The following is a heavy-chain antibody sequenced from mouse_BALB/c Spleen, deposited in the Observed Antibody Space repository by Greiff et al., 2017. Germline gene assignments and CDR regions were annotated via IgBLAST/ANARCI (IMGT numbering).Heavy chain of an antibody. Sequence: EVKVVESWGGLVKPGGSLKLSCAASGFAFSSYDMSWVRQTPEKRLEWVAYISSGGGSTYYPDTVKGRFTISRDNAKNTLYLQMSSLKSEDTAMYYCARQAYYRYDRFAYWGQGTLVTVSA. D-gene: IGHD2-14*01. CDR3: ARQAYYRYDRFAY. CDR1: GFAFSSYD. CDR2: ISSGGGST. J-gene: IGHJ3*01. V-gene: IGHV5-12-1*01.